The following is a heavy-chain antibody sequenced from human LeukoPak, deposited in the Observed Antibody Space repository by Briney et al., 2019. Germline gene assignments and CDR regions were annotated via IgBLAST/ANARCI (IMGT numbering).Heavy chain of an antibody. CDR3: ARDPRDHGSGWSNGMDV. D-gene: IGHD6-19*01. V-gene: IGHV4-59*01. CDR1: GGSISSYY. CDR2: IYYSGST. Sequence: PSVTLSLTCTVSGGSISSYYWSWIRQPPGKGLEWIGYIYYSGSTNYNPSLKSRVTISVDTSKNQFSLKLSSVTAADTAVYYCARDPRDHGSGWSNGMDVWGQGTTVTVSS. J-gene: IGHJ6*02.